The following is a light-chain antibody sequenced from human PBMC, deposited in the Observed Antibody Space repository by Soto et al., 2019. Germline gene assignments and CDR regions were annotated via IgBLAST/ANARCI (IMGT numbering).Light chain of an antibody. J-gene: IGLJ2*01. Sequence: QSVLTQPASVSGSAGQSITISCTGTTSFVGTYNFVSWYQQRPGKAPKLMIFEVTKRPSGVSSRFSASKSGNTASLTISGVQAEDEADYYCCSYAGTTTWVFGGGTKLTVL. CDR3: CSYAGTTTWV. CDR1: TSFVGTYNF. V-gene: IGLV2-23*02. CDR2: EVT.